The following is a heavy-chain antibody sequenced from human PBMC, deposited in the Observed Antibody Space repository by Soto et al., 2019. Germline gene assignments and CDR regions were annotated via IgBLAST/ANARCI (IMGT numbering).Heavy chain of an antibody. CDR3: ARARMGATRFDY. CDR1: GGSFSGYY. Sequence: SETLSLTCAVYGGSFSGYYWGWVRQPPGKGLEWIGEINHSGSTNYNPSLKSRVTISVDTSKNQFSLKLSSVTAADTAVYYCARARMGATRFDYWGQGTLVTVSS. CDR2: INHSGST. D-gene: IGHD1-26*01. V-gene: IGHV4-34*01. J-gene: IGHJ4*02.